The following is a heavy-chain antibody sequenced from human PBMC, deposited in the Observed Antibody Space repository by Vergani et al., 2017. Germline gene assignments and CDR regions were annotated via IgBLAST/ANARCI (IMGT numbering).Heavy chain of an antibody. CDR3: AKVLSGSRYYYYYGMDV. J-gene: IGHJ6*02. CDR1: GFTFSSYG. CDR2: IRYDGSNK. D-gene: IGHD1-26*01. V-gene: IGHV3-30*02. Sequence: VQLVESGGGLVKPGGSLRLSCAASGFTFSSYGMHWVRQAPGKGLEWVAFIRYDGSNKYYADSVKGRFTISRDNSKNTLYLQMNSLRAEDTAVYYCAKVLSGSRYYYYYGMDVWGQGTTVTVSS.